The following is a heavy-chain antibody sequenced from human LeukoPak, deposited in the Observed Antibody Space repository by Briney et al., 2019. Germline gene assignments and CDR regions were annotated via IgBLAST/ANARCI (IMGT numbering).Heavy chain of an antibody. CDR3: ATEVWFRADS. CDR2: IKEDGSQK. V-gene: IGHV3-7*02. Sequence: GGSLRLSCAASGFTFSTYWMSWVRQAPGKGLEWVANIKEDGSQKYYVDSVKGRFTISRDNAKNSLYLQMNSLRAEDTAVYYCATEVWFRADSWGQGTLVTVPS. D-gene: IGHD3-10*01. CDR1: GFTFSTYW. J-gene: IGHJ4*02.